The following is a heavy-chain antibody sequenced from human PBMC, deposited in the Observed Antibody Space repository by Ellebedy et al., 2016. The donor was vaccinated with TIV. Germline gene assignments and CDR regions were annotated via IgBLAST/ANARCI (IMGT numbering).Heavy chain of an antibody. J-gene: IGHJ4*02. D-gene: IGHD3-3*01. CDR1: GFTFSSYS. CDR3: ARDGDFWSGYF. V-gene: IGHV3-48*01. CDR2: ISSSSTI. Sequence: GGSLRLXCAASGFTFSSYSMNWVRQAPGKGLEWVSYISSSSTIYYADSVKGRFTISRDNAKNSLYLQMNSLRAEDTAVYYCARDGDFWSGYFWGQGTLVTVSS.